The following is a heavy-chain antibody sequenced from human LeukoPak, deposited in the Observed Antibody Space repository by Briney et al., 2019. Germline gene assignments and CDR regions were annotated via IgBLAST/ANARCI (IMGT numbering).Heavy chain of an antibody. CDR3: ARRDGAYFDY. Sequence: SETLSLTCTVSGGSISSYYWSWIRQPPGKGLEWIGYIYYSGSTNYNPSLKSRVTISVETSKNQFSLKLSSVTAADTAVYYCARRDGAYFDYWGQGTLVTVSS. J-gene: IGHJ4*02. CDR1: GGSISSYY. CDR2: IYYSGST. V-gene: IGHV4-59*08. D-gene: IGHD3-10*01.